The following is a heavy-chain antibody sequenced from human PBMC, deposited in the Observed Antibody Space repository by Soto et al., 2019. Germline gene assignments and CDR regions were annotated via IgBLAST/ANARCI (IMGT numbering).Heavy chain of an antibody. Sequence: QVQLQQWGAGLLKPSETLSLTCAVYGGSFSGYYWSWIRQPPGKGLEWIGEINHSGSTNYNPSLKSRVTISVDTSKNQFSLKLSSVTAADTAVYYCARGVGATSFDYWGQGTLVTVSS. D-gene: IGHD1-26*01. V-gene: IGHV4-34*01. CDR3: ARGVGATSFDY. CDR1: GGSFSGYY. CDR2: INHSGST. J-gene: IGHJ4*02.